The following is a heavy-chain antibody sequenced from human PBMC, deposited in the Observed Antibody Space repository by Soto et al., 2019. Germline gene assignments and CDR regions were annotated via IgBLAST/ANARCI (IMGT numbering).Heavy chain of an antibody. CDR1: GFTFSSYA. V-gene: IGHV3-23*01. CDR2: ISGSGGST. CDR3: AKSPILLWFGEFAY. D-gene: IGHD3-10*01. J-gene: IGHJ4*02. Sequence: GGSLRLSCAASGFTFSSYAMSWVRQAPGKGLEWVSAISGSGGSTYYADSVKGRFTISRDNSKNTLYLQMNSLRDEDTAVYYCAKSPILLWFGEFAYGGQGTLVTVSS.